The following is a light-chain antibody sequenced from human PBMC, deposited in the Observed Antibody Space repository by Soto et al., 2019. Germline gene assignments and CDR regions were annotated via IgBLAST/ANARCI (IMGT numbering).Light chain of an antibody. CDR2: ASS. J-gene: IGKJ5*01. CDR3: QQNYSAIT. V-gene: IGKV1-39*01. Sequence: DIVVTQSRASLSASVGDRVTITCRASRSLSNYLNWYQQKPGEAPKLLLFASSIFETGIPSRFSGSGSGTDFTLTISSQQAEDFAAYYWQQNYSAITFGQGTRLENK. CDR1: RSLSNY.